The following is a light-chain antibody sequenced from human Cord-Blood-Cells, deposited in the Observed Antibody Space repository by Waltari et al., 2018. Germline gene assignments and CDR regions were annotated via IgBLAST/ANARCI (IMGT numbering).Light chain of an antibody. Sequence: QSVLTQPPSASGTPGHTVTISCSGSSSNIGSTPLHLYQQLPGTAPKLLIYRNNQRPSGVPDRFSGSKSGTSASLAISGLQAEDEADYYCAAWDDSLNGWVFGGGTKLTVL. J-gene: IGLJ3*02. CDR3: AAWDDSLNGWV. V-gene: IGLV1-44*01. CDR1: SSNIGSTP. CDR2: RNN.